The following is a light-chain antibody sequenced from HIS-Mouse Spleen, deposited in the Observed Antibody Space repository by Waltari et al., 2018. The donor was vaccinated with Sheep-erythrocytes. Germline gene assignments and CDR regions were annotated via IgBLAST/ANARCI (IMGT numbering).Light chain of an antibody. Sequence: QSALTPPRQVSGPPRPAATISCPGPSMVVGGYNMFSWYQQHPGKAPKLMIYHVSKRPSGVPDRFSGSKSGNTASLTISGLQAEDEADYYCCSYAGSYNHVFATGTKVTVL. CDR1: SMVVGGYNM. V-gene: IGLV2-11*01. CDR3: CSYAGSYNHV. CDR2: HVS. J-gene: IGLJ1*01.